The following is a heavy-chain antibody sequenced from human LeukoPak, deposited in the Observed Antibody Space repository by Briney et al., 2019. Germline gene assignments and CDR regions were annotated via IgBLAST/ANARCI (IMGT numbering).Heavy chain of an antibody. V-gene: IGHV4-34*01. J-gene: IGHJ4*02. CDR2: IYHSGSS. Sequence: SETLSLTCGVSGGSFSGYYWSWIRQPPGKGLEWIGEIYHSGSSNYNPSLRSRVTISVDTSRNQFSLKLSSVTAADTAVYYCARTPYYYDSVLFDYWGQGTLVTVSS. CDR3: ARTPYYYDSVLFDY. D-gene: IGHD3-10*01. CDR1: GGSFSGYY.